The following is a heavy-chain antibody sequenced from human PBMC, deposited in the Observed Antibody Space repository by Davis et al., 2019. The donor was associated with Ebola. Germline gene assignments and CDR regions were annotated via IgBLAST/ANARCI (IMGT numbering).Heavy chain of an antibody. D-gene: IGHD1-14*01. Sequence: PGGSLRLSCAASGFSFNTYGMHWVRQAPGKGLEWLAVIWYDGSREYIAESMKGRFTISRDNSRNTLFLQVNSLRVEDTAVYYCARGPAIGQPLSTFDVWGQGTTVTVAS. CDR3: ARGPAIGQPLSTFDV. CDR2: IWYDGSRE. V-gene: IGHV3-33*01. CDR1: GFSFNTYG. J-gene: IGHJ3*01.